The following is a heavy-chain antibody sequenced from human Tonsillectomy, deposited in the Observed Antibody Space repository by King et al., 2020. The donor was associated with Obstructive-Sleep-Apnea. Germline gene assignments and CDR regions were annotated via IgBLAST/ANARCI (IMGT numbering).Heavy chain of an antibody. V-gene: IGHV3-7*01. CDR3: ARDYGWYESGLDY. D-gene: IGHD6-19*01. J-gene: IGHJ4*02. CDR2: IKQDGSEK. Sequence: VQLVESGGGLVQPGGSLRLSCAASGFTFSSYWMSWVRQAPGKGLEWVANIKQDGSEKYYVDSVKGRFTISRDNAKNSLYLQMNSLRAEDTAVYYCARDYGWYESGLDYWGQGTLVTVSS. CDR1: GFTFSSYW.